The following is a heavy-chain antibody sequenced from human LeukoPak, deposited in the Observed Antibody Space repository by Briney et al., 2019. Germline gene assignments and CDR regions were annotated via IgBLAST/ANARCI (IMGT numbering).Heavy chain of an antibody. CDR2: IYPSGTT. CDR3: GRRPAVDGPIDS. D-gene: IGHD3/OR15-3a*01. Sequence: SETLSLTCVVSGGSLHRSFWTWVRQPPGKGLEWIGLIYPSGTTDYSPSLKSRLTISIDTSKNQFSLRLASVTTADTAVYYCGRRPAVDGPIDSWGQGTLVAVSS. V-gene: IGHV4-4*08. CDR1: GGSLHRSF. J-gene: IGHJ4*02.